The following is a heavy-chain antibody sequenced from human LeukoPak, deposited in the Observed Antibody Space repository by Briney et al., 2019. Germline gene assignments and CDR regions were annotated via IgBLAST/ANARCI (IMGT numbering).Heavy chain of an antibody. V-gene: IGHV3-15*01. CDR2: IKSKTDGGTT. J-gene: IGHJ6*03. D-gene: IGHD3-10*01. CDR3: AKNYYGSGGDYYYYYYMDV. CDR1: GFTFSNAW. Sequence: GGSLRLSCAASGFTFSNAWMSWVRQAPGKGLEWVGRIKSKTDGGTTDYAAPVKGRFTISRDDSKNTLYLQMNSLKTEDTAVYYCAKNYYGSGGDYYYYYYMDVWGKGTTVTVSS.